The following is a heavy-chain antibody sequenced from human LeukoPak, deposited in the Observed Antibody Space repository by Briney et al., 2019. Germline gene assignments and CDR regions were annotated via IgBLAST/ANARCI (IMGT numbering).Heavy chain of an antibody. V-gene: IGHV1-2*02. D-gene: IGHD3-16*02. J-gene: IGHJ3*02. Sequence: ASVKVSCKASGYTFTGYYMHWVRQAPGQGLGWMGWINPNSGGTNYAQKFQGRVTMTRDTSISTAYMELSRLRSDDTAVYYCARGRIMITFGGVIVPIDAFDIWGQGTMVTVSS. CDR2: INPNSGGT. CDR3: ARGRIMITFGGVIVPIDAFDI. CDR1: GYTFTGYY.